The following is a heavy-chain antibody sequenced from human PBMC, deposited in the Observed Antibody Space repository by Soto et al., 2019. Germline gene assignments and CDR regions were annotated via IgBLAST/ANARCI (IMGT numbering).Heavy chain of an antibody. J-gene: IGHJ3*02. CDR3: AKDIFPNWNDVHRAFDI. CDR1: GFTFSSYA. D-gene: IGHD1-1*01. V-gene: IGHV3-23*01. CDR2: ISGSGGST. Sequence: GGSLRLSCAASGFTFSSYAMSWVRQAPGKGLEWVSAISGSGGSTYYADSVKGRFTISRDNSKNTQYLQRNSLRAEDTAVYYCAKDIFPNWNDVHRAFDIWGQGTMVTVSS.